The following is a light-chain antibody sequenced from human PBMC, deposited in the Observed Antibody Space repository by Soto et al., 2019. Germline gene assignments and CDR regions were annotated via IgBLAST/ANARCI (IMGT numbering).Light chain of an antibody. CDR2: EVS. V-gene: IGLV2-14*01. Sequence: QSALTQPASVSGSPGQSITISCTGTSSDVGAYNYVSWYQQHPGKAPKLMIHEVSNRPSGVSNRFSGSKSGNTASLTISGLQTEDEADYYCSSYTSSGTYVFGTGTKVTVL. CDR3: SSYTSSGTYV. J-gene: IGLJ1*01. CDR1: SSDVGAYNY.